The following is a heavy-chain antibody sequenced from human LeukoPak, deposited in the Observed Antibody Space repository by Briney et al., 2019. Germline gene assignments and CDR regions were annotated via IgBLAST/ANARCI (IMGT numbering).Heavy chain of an antibody. Sequence: PSETLSLTCTVSHSSITSAGYYWSWIRQHPGNGLEWIGYIHHTESASYNPSLEARLTISLGTSKSQFSLKLISVTAADTAVYYCARGGRDDFFSTPSPPPFDSWGQGILVIVPS. CDR1: HSSITSAGYY. V-gene: IGHV4-31*03. D-gene: IGHD3-3*01. J-gene: IGHJ4*02. CDR3: ARGGRDDFFSTPSPPPFDS. CDR2: IHHTESA.